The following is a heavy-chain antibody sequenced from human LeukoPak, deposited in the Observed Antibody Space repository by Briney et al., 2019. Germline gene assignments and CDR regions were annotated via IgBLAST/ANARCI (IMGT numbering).Heavy chain of an antibody. V-gene: IGHV3-7*01. CDR2: IKQDGSEK. Sequence: GGSLRLSCAASGFTFSSYWMSWVRQAPGKGLEWVANIKQDGSEKYYVDSVKGRFTISRDNAKNSLYLQMNSLRAEDTAVYYCARARNDYGDYVFDYWGQGTLVTVSS. CDR3: ARARNDYGDYVFDY. J-gene: IGHJ4*02. CDR1: GFTFSSYW. D-gene: IGHD4-17*01.